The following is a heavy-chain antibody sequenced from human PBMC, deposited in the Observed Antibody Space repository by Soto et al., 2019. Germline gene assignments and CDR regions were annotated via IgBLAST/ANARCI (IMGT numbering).Heavy chain of an antibody. J-gene: IGHJ5*02. CDR3: ARGLYSSSWYAPGWFDP. D-gene: IGHD6-13*01. V-gene: IGHV4-31*03. Sequence: SETLSLTCTVSGGSISSGGYYWSWIRQHPGKGLEWIGYIYYSGSTYYNPSLKSRVTISVDTSKNQFSLKLSSVTAADTAVYYCARGLYSSSWYAPGWFDPLGPGNPRHRLL. CDR2: IYYSGST. CDR1: GGSISSGGYY.